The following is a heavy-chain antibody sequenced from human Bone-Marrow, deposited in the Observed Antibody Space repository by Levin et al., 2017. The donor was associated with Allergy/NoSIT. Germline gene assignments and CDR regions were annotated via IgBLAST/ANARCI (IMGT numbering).Heavy chain of an antibody. J-gene: IGHJ4*02. CDR3: ARDFHCGGDCFFDS. CDR2: IIPISGTA. CDR1: GDTFSTYA. Sequence: KISCNVSGDTFSTYAFSWVRQAPGQGLEWMGGIIPISGTAKYAVKFQVRITITADGSTSTAYMDLNSLRSDDTAVYYCARDFHCGGDCFFDSWGQGTLVTVSS. D-gene: IGHD2-21*02. V-gene: IGHV1-69*01.